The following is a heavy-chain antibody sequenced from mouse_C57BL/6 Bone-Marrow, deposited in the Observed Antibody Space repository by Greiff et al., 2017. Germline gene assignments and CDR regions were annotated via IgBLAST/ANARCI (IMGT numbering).Heavy chain of an antibody. CDR2: IYPRSGNT. V-gene: IGHV1-81*01. CDR1: GYTFTSYG. CDR3: ARSMGGYFDY. J-gene: IGHJ2*01. Sequence: QVQLKESGAELARPGASVKLSCKASGYTFTSYGISWVKQRTGQGLEWIGEIYPRSGNTYYNEKFKGKATLTADKSSSTAYMKLRSLTSEDSAVYFCARSMGGYFDYWGQGTTLTVSS.